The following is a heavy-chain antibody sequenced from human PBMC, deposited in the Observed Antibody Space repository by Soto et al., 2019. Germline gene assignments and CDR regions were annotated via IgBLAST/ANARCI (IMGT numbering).Heavy chain of an antibody. Sequence: ASVPVSCKTSAYTFTSYGISWLRQAPGPGLEGVGWRSADNGNTKYGPTLQVQVTRTTDTSTSTAYMELRSLRSDDTAVYYCAREEYSSGWLVPWGQGTLVTVSS. CDR3: AREEYSSGWLVP. J-gene: IGHJ5*02. CDR1: AYTFTSYG. D-gene: IGHD6-19*01. V-gene: IGHV1-18*01. CDR2: RSADNGNT.